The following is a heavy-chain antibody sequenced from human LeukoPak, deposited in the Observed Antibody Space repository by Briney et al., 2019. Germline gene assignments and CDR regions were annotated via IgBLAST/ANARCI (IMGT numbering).Heavy chain of an antibody. CDR3: AKAAGGYSYGGFDY. CDR2: ISWNSGSI. J-gene: IGHJ4*02. CDR1: GLTFDDYA. V-gene: IGHV3-9*01. Sequence: GRSLRVSCAASGLTFDDYAMHWVRQAPGKGLEWVSGISWNSGSIGYADSVKGRFTISRDNAKNSLYLQMNSLRAEDTALYYCAKAAGGYSYGGFDYWGQGTLVTVSS. D-gene: IGHD5-18*01.